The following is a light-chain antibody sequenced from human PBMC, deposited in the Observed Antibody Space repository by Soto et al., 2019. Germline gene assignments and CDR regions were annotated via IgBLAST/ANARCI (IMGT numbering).Light chain of an antibody. CDR3: QSYDSSLSGYVV. CDR1: SSNIGAGYD. J-gene: IGLJ2*01. CDR2: GNS. Sequence: HSVLTQPHSVSGDQGQRVTISCTGSSSNIGAGYDVHWYQQLPGTAPKLLIYGNSNRPSGVPDRFSGSKSGTSASLAITGLQAEDESDYYCQSYDSSLSGYVVFGGGTKLTVL. V-gene: IGLV1-40*01.